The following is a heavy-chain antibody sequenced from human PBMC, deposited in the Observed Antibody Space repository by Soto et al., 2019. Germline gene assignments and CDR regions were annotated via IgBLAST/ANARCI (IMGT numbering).Heavy chain of an antibody. CDR2: IYHSGST. D-gene: IGHD5-18*01. J-gene: IGHJ6*02. V-gene: IGHV4-4*02. CDR3: ARDPFSITAMAHYYGMDV. Sequence: PSETLSLTCAVSGGSISSSNWWSWVRQPPGKGLEWIGEIYHSGSTNYNPSLKSRVTISVDKSKNHFSLKLSSVTAADTAVYYCARDPFSITAMAHYYGMDVWGQGTTVTVSS. CDR1: GGSISSSNW.